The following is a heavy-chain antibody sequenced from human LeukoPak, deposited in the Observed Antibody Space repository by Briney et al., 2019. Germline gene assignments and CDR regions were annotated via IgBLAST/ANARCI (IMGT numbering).Heavy chain of an antibody. CDR2: IRSRPNNYTA. D-gene: IGHD7-27*01. CDR3: SRKLGNAVEN. CDR1: GFAFSGSD. J-gene: IGHJ4*02. V-gene: IGHV3-73*01. Sequence: GGSLRLSCAASGFAFSGSDMHWVRQASGKGLEWVGRIRSRPNNYTAAYAASVKGRFTISRDDSNNMAYLQMNSLKSDGTAVYYCSRKLGNAVENWGQGVLVIVSS.